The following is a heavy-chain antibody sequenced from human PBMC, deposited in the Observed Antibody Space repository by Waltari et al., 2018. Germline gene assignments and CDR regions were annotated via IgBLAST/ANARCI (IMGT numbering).Heavy chain of an antibody. D-gene: IGHD2-21*01. CDR1: GFTFTSFG. J-gene: IGHJ4*02. CDR2: IGVSGAST. Sequence: EVQLLESGGGLVQPGGSLRLSCAASGFTFTSFGMIWVRQAPGKGREWVSNIGVSGASTHYADSVKGRFTISRDNSKNTLYLQMDNLRADDTAVYYCAKRGDRSCGGGACYPTVDFWGQGTLVTVSS. V-gene: IGHV3-23*01. CDR3: AKRGDRSCGGGACYPTVDF.